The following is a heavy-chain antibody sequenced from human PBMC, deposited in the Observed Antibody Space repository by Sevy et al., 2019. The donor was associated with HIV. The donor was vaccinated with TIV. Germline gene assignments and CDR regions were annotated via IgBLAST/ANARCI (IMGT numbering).Heavy chain of an antibody. J-gene: IGHJ4*02. CDR1: GFTFSSYD. V-gene: IGHV3-13*01. CDR2: IGTAGDT. Sequence: GGSLRLSCAASGFTFSSYDMHWVRQATGKGLEWVSAIGTAGDTDYPASVKGRFTISSENAKNSLYLQLNSLRVGDTAVYCCAREYSRGWYDYWGQGTLVTVSS. D-gene: IGHD6-19*01. CDR3: AREYSRGWYDY.